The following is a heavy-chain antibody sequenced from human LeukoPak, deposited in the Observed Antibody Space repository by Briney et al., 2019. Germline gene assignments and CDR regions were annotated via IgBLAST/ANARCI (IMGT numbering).Heavy chain of an antibody. V-gene: IGHV4-30-2*01. CDR3: ARHGVDAVAVAATNYYYGMDV. CDR2: IYHSGST. CDR1: GGSIGSGGYY. D-gene: IGHD2-15*01. Sequence: SETLSLTCTVSGGSIGSGGYYWSWIRQPPGKGLEWIGYIYHSGSTYYNPSLESRVTISVDRSKNQFSLKLSSVTAADTAVYYCARHGVDAVAVAATNYYYGMDVWGQGTTVTVSS. J-gene: IGHJ6*02.